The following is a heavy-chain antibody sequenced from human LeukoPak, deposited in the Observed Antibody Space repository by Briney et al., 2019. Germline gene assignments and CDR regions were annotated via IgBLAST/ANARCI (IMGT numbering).Heavy chain of an antibody. CDR2: IIPIFGTA. CDR1: GHTFTSYY. CDR3: ARVYYYDSSGSNDAFDI. J-gene: IGHJ3*02. Sequence: SVKVSCKASGHTFTSYYMHWVRQAPGQGLEWMGGIIPIFGTANYAQKFQGRVTITADESTSTAYMELSSLRSEDTAVYYCARVYYYDSSGSNDAFDIWGQGTMVTVSS. V-gene: IGHV1-69*13. D-gene: IGHD3-22*01.